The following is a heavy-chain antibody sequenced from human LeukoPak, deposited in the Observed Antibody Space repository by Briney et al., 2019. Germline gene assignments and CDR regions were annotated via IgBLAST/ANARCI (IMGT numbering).Heavy chain of an antibody. D-gene: IGHD3-22*01. Sequence: SETLSLTCAVSGHSISSGYYWGWIRQPPGKGLEWIGYIYHSGSTYYNPSLKSRVIISVDTSKSHFSLQLNSVTAADTAVYYCVSQYDRSGYYAFDYWGQGTLVTVTS. CDR1: GHSISSGYY. V-gene: IGHV4-38-2*01. CDR3: VSQYDRSGYYAFDY. CDR2: IYHSGST. J-gene: IGHJ4*02.